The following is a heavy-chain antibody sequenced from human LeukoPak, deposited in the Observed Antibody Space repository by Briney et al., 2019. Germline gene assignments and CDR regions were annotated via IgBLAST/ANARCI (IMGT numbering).Heavy chain of an antibody. CDR2: IIIIGLTI. CDR1: GFTFSSYE. J-gene: IGHJ4*02. V-gene: IGHV3-48*03. CDR3: ATGYGDSHFDY. Sequence: GGSLRLSCAASGFTFSSYEMNWVRQAPGKGLEWLSYIIIIGLTIYYAASVKSRFTISRDNAKNSLYLQMNSLRPEDTAVYYCATGYGDSHFDYWGQGTLVTVSS. D-gene: IGHD4-17*01.